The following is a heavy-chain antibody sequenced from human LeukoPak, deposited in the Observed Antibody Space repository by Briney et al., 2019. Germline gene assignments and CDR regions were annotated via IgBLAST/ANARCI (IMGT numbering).Heavy chain of an antibody. CDR2: ISAYNGNT. CDR3: ARNQLLYRAYYYYGMDV. Sequence: ASVKVSCKASGYTFTSYDINWVRQAPGQGLEWMGWISAYNGNTNYAQKLQGRVTMTTDTSTSTAYMELRSLRSDDTAVYYCARNQLLYRAYYYYGMDVWGQGTTVTVSS. J-gene: IGHJ6*02. V-gene: IGHV1-18*01. CDR1: GYTFTSYD. D-gene: IGHD2-2*02.